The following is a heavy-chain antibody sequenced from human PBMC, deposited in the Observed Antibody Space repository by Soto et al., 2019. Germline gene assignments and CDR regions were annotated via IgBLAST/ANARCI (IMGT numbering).Heavy chain of an antibody. CDR3: AKDRGDGYNLLEY. V-gene: IGHV3-30*18. CDR2: ISYDGSNK. D-gene: IGHD5-12*01. CDR1: GFTFSSYG. Sequence: QVQLVESGGGVVQPGRSLRLSCAASGFTFSSYGMHWVRQAPGKGLEWVAVISYDGSNKYYADSVKGRFTISRDNSKNTLYQQMNSLRAEDTAVYYCAKDRGDGYNLLEYRGQGTMVTVSS. J-gene: IGHJ4*02.